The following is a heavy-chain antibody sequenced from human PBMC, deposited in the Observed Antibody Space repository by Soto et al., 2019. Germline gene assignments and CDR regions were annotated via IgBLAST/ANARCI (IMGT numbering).Heavy chain of an antibody. V-gene: IGHV3-48*02. CDR1: GFTFSSYS. J-gene: IGHJ5*02. D-gene: IGHD3-10*01. CDR2: ISSSSSTI. Sequence: GGSLRLSCAASGFTFSSYSMNWVRQAPGKGLEWVSYISSSSSTIYYADSVKGRFTISRDNAKKSLYLQMNSLRDEDMAVYYCARVKVRGFNWFDPWGQGTLVTVSS. CDR3: ARVKVRGFNWFDP.